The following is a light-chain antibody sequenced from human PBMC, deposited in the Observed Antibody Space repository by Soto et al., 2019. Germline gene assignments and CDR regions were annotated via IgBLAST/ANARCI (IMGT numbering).Light chain of an antibody. J-gene: IGKJ1*01. CDR1: QSVSNY. CDR3: QQSYSTPWT. Sequence: DLQMTQSPSSLSASVGDRVTITCRTSQSVSNYLNWYQQRPGKAPKLLIFAASSLQSGVPSRFSGCGSGTDFALTISSLQPEDFATFYCQQSYSTPWTFGQGTKVEI. CDR2: AAS. V-gene: IGKV1-39*01.